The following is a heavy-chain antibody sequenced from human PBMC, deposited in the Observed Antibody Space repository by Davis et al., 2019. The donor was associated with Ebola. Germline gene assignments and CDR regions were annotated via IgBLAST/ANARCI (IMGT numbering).Heavy chain of an antibody. CDR1: VITFSSYA. D-gene: IGHD6-13*01. J-gene: IGHJ4*02. V-gene: IGHV3-21*04. Sequence: PGGSLRLSCTDSVITFSSYAMTWVRQAPGKGLEWVSSISSSSSYIYYADSVKGRFTISRDNAKNSLYLQMNSLRAEDTALYYCAKDISFIAAAGAYFDYWGQGTLVTVSS. CDR3: AKDISFIAAAGAYFDY. CDR2: ISSSSSYI.